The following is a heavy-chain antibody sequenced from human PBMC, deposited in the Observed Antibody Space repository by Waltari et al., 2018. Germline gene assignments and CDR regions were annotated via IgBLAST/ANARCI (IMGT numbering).Heavy chain of an antibody. CDR3: ALAVGLLYYYFDY. D-gene: IGHD2-2*02. CDR2: INPSGGST. CDR1: GYTFTSYY. Sequence: QVQLVQSGAEVKKPGASVKVSCKASGYTFTSYYMHWVRQAPGQGLEWMGIINPSGGSTSYAQKCQGRVTRTRDTSTSTVYMELSSLRSEDTAVYYCALAVGLLYYYFDYWGQGTLVTVSS. J-gene: IGHJ4*02. V-gene: IGHV1-46*01.